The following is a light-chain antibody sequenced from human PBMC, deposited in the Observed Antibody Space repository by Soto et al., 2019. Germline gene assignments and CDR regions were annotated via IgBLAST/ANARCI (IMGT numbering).Light chain of an antibody. J-gene: IGKJ2*01. V-gene: IGKV1D-12*01. Sequence: DIQVTQSPSSLSASVGDRVTITCRASQDIMTYLAWYQQKPGKAPKLLIFAASTLQSGVPPRFIGSGSGTDFTLTISNLQPEDFATYYCQQGTALMYTFGQGTKLEIK. CDR1: QDIMTY. CDR3: QQGTALMYT. CDR2: AAS.